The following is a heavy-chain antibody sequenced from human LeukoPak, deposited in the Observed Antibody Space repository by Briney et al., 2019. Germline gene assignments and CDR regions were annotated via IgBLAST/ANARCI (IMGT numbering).Heavy chain of an antibody. CDR3: ARDYGSGSYGP. D-gene: IGHD3-10*01. Sequence: GASVKVSCKASGGTFSSYAISWVRQAPGQGLEWMGGIIPIFGTANYAQKLQGRVTMTTDTSTSTAYMELRSLRSDDTAVYYCARDYGSGSYGPWGQGTLVTVSS. V-gene: IGHV1-69*05. CDR1: GGTFSSYA. CDR2: IIPIFGTA. J-gene: IGHJ5*02.